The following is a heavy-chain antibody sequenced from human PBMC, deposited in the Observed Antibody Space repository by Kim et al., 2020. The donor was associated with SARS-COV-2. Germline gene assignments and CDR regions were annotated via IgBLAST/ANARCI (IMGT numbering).Heavy chain of an antibody. CDR3: ARGRGVDY. CDR2: GRQK. Sequence: GRQKYYVDSAKGRFTISRDNAKNSVYRQMNKLRGEDTAVYYCARGRGVDYWGQGTLVTVSS. V-gene: IGHV3-7*04. J-gene: IGHJ4*02.